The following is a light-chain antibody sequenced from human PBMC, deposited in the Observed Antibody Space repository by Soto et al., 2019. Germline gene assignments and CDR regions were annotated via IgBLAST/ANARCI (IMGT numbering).Light chain of an antibody. Sequence: QSALTQPASVSGSPGQSITLSCTGTSSDIGGYDYGSWYQRHPGKAPKLIIYDVNNRPSGVSNRFSGSKSGDTATLTISVLHAEDDADYYCTSHASGTRHMVFGGGNNLTVL. CDR3: TSHASGTRHMV. V-gene: IGLV2-14*01. CDR1: SSDIGGYDY. CDR2: DVN. J-gene: IGLJ2*01.